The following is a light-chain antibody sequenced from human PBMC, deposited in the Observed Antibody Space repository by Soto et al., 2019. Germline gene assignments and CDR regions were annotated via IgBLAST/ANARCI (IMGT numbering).Light chain of an antibody. CDR2: KKS. Sequence: DIHMTQSPSTLSASVGDRVTITCRASQSISIWLAWYQQKPGKAPNLLIYKKSSLETGDPSRFSGSGSGTEFTLTISSLQPDDFATYYCQHYNDYSWTFGQGTKVEVK. V-gene: IGKV1-5*03. CDR3: QHYNDYSWT. CDR1: QSISIW. J-gene: IGKJ1*01.